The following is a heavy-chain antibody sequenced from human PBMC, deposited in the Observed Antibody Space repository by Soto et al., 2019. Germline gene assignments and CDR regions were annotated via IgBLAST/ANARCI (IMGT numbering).Heavy chain of an antibody. Sequence: GGSLRLSCAASTFTFSSYAMTWVRQAPGKGLEWVSGISGSASRTYYADSVKGRLTISRDNSKNTVYLQMDDLRAEDTAVYYCATHFTPHYMDVWGTGTTVTVSS. CDR3: ATHFTPHYMDV. CDR2: ISGSASRT. V-gene: IGHV3-23*01. J-gene: IGHJ6*03. CDR1: TFTFSSYA.